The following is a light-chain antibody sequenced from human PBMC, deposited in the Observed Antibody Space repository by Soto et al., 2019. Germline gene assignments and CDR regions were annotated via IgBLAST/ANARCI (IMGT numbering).Light chain of an antibody. Sequence: EVVMAQSPATLAASPGETVTVFCSATESVRSNLAWYQQKSNQPPRGLIYGVSTRATGVPARFSGSGFATDFTLTIDNVQPEDCAVYFCQQYNNWPPVTLGAGTKLEIK. V-gene: IGKV3-15*01. CDR2: GVS. CDR3: QQYNNWPPVT. CDR1: ESVRSN. J-gene: IGKJ4*01.